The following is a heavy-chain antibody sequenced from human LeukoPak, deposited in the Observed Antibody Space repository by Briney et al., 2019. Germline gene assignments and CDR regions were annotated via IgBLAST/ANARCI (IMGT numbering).Heavy chain of an antibody. D-gene: IGHD1-26*01. CDR2: INPNSGGT. J-gene: IGHJ4*02. V-gene: IGHV1-2*02. CDR3: AREISGVSYFIY. Sequence: ASVKVSCKASGYTFTGYYMHWVRQAPGQGLEWMGWINPNSGGTNYAQKFQGRVTMTRDTSISTAYMELSRLRSDDTAVYYCAREISGVSYFIYWGERTLVTVSS. CDR1: GYTFTGYY.